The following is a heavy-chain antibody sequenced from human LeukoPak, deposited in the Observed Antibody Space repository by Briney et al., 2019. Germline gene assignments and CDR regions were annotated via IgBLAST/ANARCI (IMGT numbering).Heavy chain of an antibody. V-gene: IGHV4-34*01. CDR2: INHSGNT. CDR3: ARGGIMVRQSINFLFFYGLDV. J-gene: IGHJ6*02. CDR1: GGSLIGHY. Sequence: PSETLFLTCDVSGGSLIGHYWSWIRQPPGKGLEWIGEINHSGNTNYKPSLKNRVTISVDTSKNQSSLRLSTVTAADTAVYHCARGGIMVRQSINFLFFYGLDVWGHGTTVTVSS. D-gene: IGHD3-10*01.